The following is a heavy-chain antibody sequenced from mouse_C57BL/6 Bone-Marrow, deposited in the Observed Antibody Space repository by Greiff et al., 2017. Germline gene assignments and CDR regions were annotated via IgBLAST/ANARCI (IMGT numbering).Heavy chain of an antibody. CDR2: ISSGGSYT. Sequence: EVQGVESGGDLVKPGGSLKLSCAASGFTFSSYGMSWVRPTPDTRLAWVATISSGGSYTYYPDSLKGRFTISRDNAKNTLYLQMSSLKSEDTAMYYCARQGITTGLDYWGQGTTLTVSS. V-gene: IGHV5-6*01. D-gene: IGHD1-1*01. CDR1: GFTFSSYG. CDR3: ARQGITTGLDY. J-gene: IGHJ2*01.